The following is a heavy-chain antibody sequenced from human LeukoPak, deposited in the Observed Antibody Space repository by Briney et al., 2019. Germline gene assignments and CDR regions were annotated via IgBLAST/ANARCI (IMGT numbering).Heavy chain of an antibody. CDR2: INPSGGST. Sequence: GASVKVSCKASGYTFTSYYMHWVRQAPGQGREWMGIINPSGGSTSYAQKFQGRVTMTRDTSTSTVYMELSSLRSEDTAVYYCARTWGDYYDSSGYAYWGQGTLVTVSS. J-gene: IGHJ4*02. D-gene: IGHD3-22*01. CDR1: GYTFTSYY. V-gene: IGHV1-46*01. CDR3: ARTWGDYYDSSGYAY.